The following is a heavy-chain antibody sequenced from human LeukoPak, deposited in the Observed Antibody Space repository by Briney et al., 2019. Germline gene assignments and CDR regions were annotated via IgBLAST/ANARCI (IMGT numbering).Heavy chain of an antibody. Sequence: PSETLSLTCTVSGGSISSYYLSWIRQPRGKGLEWIGSIYHSGSTYYNPSLKSRVTISVDTSKNQFSLKLSSVTAADTAVYYSPRNRGYGLGTSYYFDYWGQGTLFTVSS. CDR1: GGSISSYY. D-gene: IGHD5-12*01. J-gene: IGHJ4*02. CDR3: PRNRGYGLGTSYYFDY. CDR2: IYHSGST. V-gene: IGHV4-59*08.